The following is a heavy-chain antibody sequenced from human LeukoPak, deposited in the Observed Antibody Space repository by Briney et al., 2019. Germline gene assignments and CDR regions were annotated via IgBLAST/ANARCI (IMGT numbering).Heavy chain of an antibody. V-gene: IGHV4-4*02. Sequence: SETLSLTCAVSGGSISSSNWWSWVRQPPGKGLEWIGEIYHSGSTNYNPSLKSRVTISVDKSKNQFSLKLSSVTAADTAVYYCARGLYGGYWSAEGYWGQGTLVTVSS. J-gene: IGHJ4*02. D-gene: IGHD5-12*01. CDR1: GGSISSSNW. CDR2: IYHSGST. CDR3: ARGLYGGYWSAEGY.